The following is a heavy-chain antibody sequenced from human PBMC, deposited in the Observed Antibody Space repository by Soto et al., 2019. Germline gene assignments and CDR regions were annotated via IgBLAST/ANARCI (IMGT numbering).Heavy chain of an antibody. J-gene: IGHJ5*02. Sequence: QVQLVQSGAEVKKPGSSVKVSCKASGGTFSSYAISWVRQAPGQGLEWMGGIIPIFGTANYAQKFQGRVTITXXEXTTXAYMELSSLRSEDTAVYYCARDGIAVAGTRNWFDPWGQGTLVTVSS. CDR2: IIPIFGTA. V-gene: IGHV1-69*05. D-gene: IGHD6-19*01. CDR1: GGTFSSYA. CDR3: ARDGIAVAGTRNWFDP.